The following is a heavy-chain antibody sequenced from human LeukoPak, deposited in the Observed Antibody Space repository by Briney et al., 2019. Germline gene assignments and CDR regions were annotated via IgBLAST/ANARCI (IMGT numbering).Heavy chain of an antibody. CDR3: ARVLGGTYYYGSGSRAPYWFDP. J-gene: IGHJ5*02. CDR1: GYTFTGYY. CDR2: IKPNNGDT. V-gene: IGHV1-2*02. Sequence: ASVKVSCKASGYTFTGYYMHWVRQAPGQGLEWMGWIKPNNGDTNYAQKFQGRVTMTRDTFISTAYMELSRLRSDDTAVYYCARVLGGTYYYGSGSRAPYWFDPWGQGTLVTVSS. D-gene: IGHD3-10*01.